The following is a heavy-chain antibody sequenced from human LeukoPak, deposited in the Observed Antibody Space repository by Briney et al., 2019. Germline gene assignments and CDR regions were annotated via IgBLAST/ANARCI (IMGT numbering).Heavy chain of an antibody. V-gene: IGHV4-31*03. CDR2: ICYSGST. J-gene: IGHJ3*02. CDR1: GGSISSGGYY. Sequence: SQTLSLTCTVSGGSISSGGYYWSWVRQHPGKGLEWIGYICYSGSTYYNSSLKSRVTISVDTSKNQFSLKLSSVTAADTAVYYCARVMRYDILTGNDAFDIWGQGTMVTV. CDR3: ARVMRYDILTGNDAFDI. D-gene: IGHD3-9*01.